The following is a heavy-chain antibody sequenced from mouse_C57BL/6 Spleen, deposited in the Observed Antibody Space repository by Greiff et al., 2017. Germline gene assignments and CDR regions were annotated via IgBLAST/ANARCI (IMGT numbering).Heavy chain of an antibody. Sequence: QVQLQQPGAELVMPGASVKLSCKASGYTFTSYWMHWVKQRPGQGLEWIGEIDPSDSNTNYNQKFKGKSTLTVDKSSSTAYMQLSSLTSEDSAVYYCARSTLPSYAMDYWGQGTSVTVSS. D-gene: IGHD1-1*01. CDR1: GYTFTSYW. CDR2: IDPSDSNT. V-gene: IGHV1-69*01. J-gene: IGHJ4*01. CDR3: ARSTLPSYAMDY.